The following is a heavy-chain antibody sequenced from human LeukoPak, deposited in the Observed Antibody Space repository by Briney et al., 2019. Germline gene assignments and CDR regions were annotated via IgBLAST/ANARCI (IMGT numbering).Heavy chain of an antibody. Sequence: SETLSLTCIVSGGSIGSSDYYWGWIRLPPGKGLEWIGSMSSSGSSYYNPSLKSRVTISVDTSSNQFSLKMSSVAVADTAVYYCARRRRNYAVDSWGQGTLVTVSS. CDR2: MSSSGSS. J-gene: IGHJ5*01. D-gene: IGHD2-2*01. CDR3: ARRRRNYAVDS. CDR1: GGSIGSSDYY. V-gene: IGHV4-39*01.